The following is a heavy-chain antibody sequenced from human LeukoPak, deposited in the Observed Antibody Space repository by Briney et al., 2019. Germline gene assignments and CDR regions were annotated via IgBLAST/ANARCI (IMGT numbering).Heavy chain of an antibody. D-gene: IGHD3-9*01. J-gene: IGHJ4*02. Sequence: SVTLSLTCTVSSGSISTSNYYWGWVRQLPGKALEWIGNIFYSGSSYYSPSLKSRVTISLDTSRNQFSLKLSSVTAADTAVYYCARGPSNHDILTGYPSYYFDYWGQGTLVTVSS. V-gene: IGHV4-39*07. CDR3: ARGPSNHDILTGYPSYYFDY. CDR2: IFYSGSS. CDR1: SGSISTSNYY.